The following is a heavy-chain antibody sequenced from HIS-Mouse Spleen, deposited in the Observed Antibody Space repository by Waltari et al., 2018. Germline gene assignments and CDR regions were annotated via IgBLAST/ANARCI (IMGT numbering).Heavy chain of an antibody. CDR1: GYTFTGYY. CDR2: INPNSGGT. Sequence: QVQLVQSGAEVKKPGASVKVSCKASGYTFTGYYMHWVRQAPGQGLEWMGWINPNSGGTNYAQKFQGRVTMTRDTSISTAYMELSRLRSDDTAVYYCARVVAVAGTGIVGATEYYFDYWGQGTLVTVSS. CDR3: ARVVAVAGTGIVGATEYYFDY. J-gene: IGHJ4*02. V-gene: IGHV1-2*02. D-gene: IGHD1-26*01.